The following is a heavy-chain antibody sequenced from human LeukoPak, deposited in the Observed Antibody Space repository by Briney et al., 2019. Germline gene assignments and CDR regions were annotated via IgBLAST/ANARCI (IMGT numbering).Heavy chain of an antibody. V-gene: IGHV1-2*02. CDR3: ARDGSEIFLYYYDSSGIYYFDY. CDR1: GYTFTSYG. Sequence: ASVKVSCKASGYTFTSYGISWVRQAPGQGLEWMGWINPNSGGTNYAQKFQGRVTMTRDTSISTAYMELSRLRSDDTAVYYCARDGSEIFLYYYDSSGIYYFDYWGQGTLVTVSS. CDR2: INPNSGGT. J-gene: IGHJ4*02. D-gene: IGHD3-22*01.